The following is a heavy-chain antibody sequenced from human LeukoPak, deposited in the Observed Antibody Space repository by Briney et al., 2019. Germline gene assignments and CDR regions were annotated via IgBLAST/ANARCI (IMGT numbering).Heavy chain of an antibody. J-gene: IGHJ3*02. CDR1: GGTFSSYA. V-gene: IGHV1-69*05. Sequence: SVKVSCKASGGTFSSYAISWVRQAPGQGLEWMGGFIPIFGTANYAQKFQGRVTITTDESTSTAYMELSSLRSEDTAVYYCAREMSVVPAAIPDHLENDAFDIWGQGTMVTVSS. CDR3: AREMSVVPAAIPDHLENDAFDI. CDR2: FIPIFGTA. D-gene: IGHD2-2*02.